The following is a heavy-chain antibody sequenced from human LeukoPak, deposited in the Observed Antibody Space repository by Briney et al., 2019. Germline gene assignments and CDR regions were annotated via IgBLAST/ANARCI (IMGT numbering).Heavy chain of an antibody. CDR3: ACLTTADAFDI. J-gene: IGHJ3*02. V-gene: IGHV4-59*01. D-gene: IGHD3-22*01. Sequence: SETLSLTCTVSGGSISSYYWSWIRQPPGKGLEWIGYIYNSGSTNYNPSLESRVTISVDTSKNQFSLKLSSVTAADTAVYYCACLTTADAFDIWGQGTMVTVSS. CDR2: IYNSGST. CDR1: GGSISSYY.